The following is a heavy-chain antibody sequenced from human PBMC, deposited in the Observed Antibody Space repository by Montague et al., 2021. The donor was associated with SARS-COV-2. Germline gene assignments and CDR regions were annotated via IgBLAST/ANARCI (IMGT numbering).Heavy chain of an antibody. V-gene: IGHV3-21*01. CDR3: ARGYDFWSGGYYYYYGMDV. Sequence: SLRLSCAASGFTFSSYSMNWVRQAPGKGLEWVSSISSSSSYIYYADSVKGRFTISRDNAQNSLYLQMNSLRAEDTAVYYCARGYDFWSGGYYYYYGMDVWGQGTTVTVSS. CDR2: ISSSSSYI. CDR1: GFTFSSYS. J-gene: IGHJ6*02. D-gene: IGHD3-3*01.